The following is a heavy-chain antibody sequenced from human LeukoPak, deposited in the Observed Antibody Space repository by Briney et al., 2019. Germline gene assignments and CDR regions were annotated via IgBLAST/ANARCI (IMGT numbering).Heavy chain of an antibody. Sequence: ASVKVSCKASVGTFSSYAISWVRQAPGQGLEWMGGIIPIFGTANYAQKLQGTVTITTDESTSTAYMGLSSLRSEDTAVYYCARGIGIILWEPGADYYYIDVWGKRTTVTVSS. V-gene: IGHV1-69*05. CDR3: ARGIGIILWEPGADYYYIDV. D-gene: IGHD1-26*01. CDR1: VGTFSSYA. CDR2: IIPIFGTA. J-gene: IGHJ6*03.